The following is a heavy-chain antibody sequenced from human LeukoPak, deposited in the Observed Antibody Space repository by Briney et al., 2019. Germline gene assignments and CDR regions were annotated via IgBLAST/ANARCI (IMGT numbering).Heavy chain of an antibody. D-gene: IGHD3-10*01. CDR3: AKDRKQWFRELVLFDY. Sequence: GGSLRLSSAASGFTFSSYAMSWVRQAPGKGLEWVSAISGSGGSTYYADSVKGRFTISRDNSKNTLYLQMNSLRAEDTAVYYCAKDRKQWFRELVLFDYWGQGTLVTVSS. J-gene: IGHJ4*02. V-gene: IGHV3-23*01. CDR2: ISGSGGST. CDR1: GFTFSSYA.